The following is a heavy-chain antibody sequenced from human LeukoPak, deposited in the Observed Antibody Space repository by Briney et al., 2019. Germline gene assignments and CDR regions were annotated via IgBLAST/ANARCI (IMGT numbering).Heavy chain of an antibody. CDR2: IYSGGST. CDR1: GFTVSSNY. CDR3: AKDQDYYYFDY. J-gene: IGHJ4*02. D-gene: IGHD2/OR15-2a*01. Sequence: GGSLRLSCAASGFTVSSNYMSWVRQAPGKGLEWVSLIYSGGSTYYADSVKGRFTISRDNSKNTLYLQMNSLRAEDTAVYYCAKDQDYYYFDYWGQGTLVTVSS. V-gene: IGHV3-53*05.